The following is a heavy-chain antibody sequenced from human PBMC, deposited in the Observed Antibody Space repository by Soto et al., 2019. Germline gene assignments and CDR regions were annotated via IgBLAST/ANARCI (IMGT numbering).Heavy chain of an antibody. CDR3: ARDKGAYYSHLQY. CDR1: GYTFDSYA. V-gene: IGHV1-69*06. J-gene: IGHJ4*02. Sequence: QVQLVQSGAEVQKPGSSVKVSCKGSGYTFDSYAFSWVRQAPGQGLEWVGGIIPFFGTPNYAQKFQGRVTISADKSTSTAYMELVSLTSEDTAVYFCARDKGAYYSHLQYWGQATLITVSS. CDR2: IIPFFGTP. D-gene: IGHD3-22*01.